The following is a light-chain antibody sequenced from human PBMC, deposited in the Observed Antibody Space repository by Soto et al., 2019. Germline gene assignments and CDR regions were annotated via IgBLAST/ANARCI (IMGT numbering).Light chain of an antibody. CDR2: DAS. CDR1: PSVSSY. V-gene: IGKV3-11*01. J-gene: IGKJ1*01. Sequence: EIVLTQSPATLSLSPGERATLSCRASPSVSSYLAWYQQKPGQAPRLLIYDASNRATGIPARFSGSGSGTDFTLTISSLEPEDFAVYYCPQRSNLPLTFGQGTKVDI. CDR3: PQRSNLPLT.